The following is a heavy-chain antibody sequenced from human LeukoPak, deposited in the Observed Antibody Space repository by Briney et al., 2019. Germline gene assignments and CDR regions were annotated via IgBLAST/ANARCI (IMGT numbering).Heavy chain of an antibody. D-gene: IGHD4-23*01. CDR3: ARTAGGNSYYYYMDV. Sequence: SGPALVKPTQTLTLTCTFSGFSLSTSGMCVSWIRQPPGRALEWLARIDWDDDKYYSTSLKTRLTISKDTSKNQVVLTMSNLDPVDTATYYCARTAGGNSYYYYMDVWGKGTTATVSS. J-gene: IGHJ6*03. V-gene: IGHV2-70*11. CDR1: GFSLSTSGMC. CDR2: IDWDDDK.